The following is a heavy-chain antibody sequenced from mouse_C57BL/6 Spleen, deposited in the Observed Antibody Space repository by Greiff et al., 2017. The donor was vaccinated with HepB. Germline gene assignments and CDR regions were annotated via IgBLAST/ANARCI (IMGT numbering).Heavy chain of an antibody. V-gene: IGHV1-7*01. D-gene: IGHD2-4*01. CDR2: INPSSGYT. CDR1: GYTFTSYW. Sequence: QVQLQQSGAELAKPGASVKLSCKASGYTFTSYWMHWVKQRPGQGLEWIGYINPSSGYTKYNQKFKDKATLTADKSSITAYMQLSSLTYEDSAVYYCARGDDYDRVDYWGQGTTLTVSS. CDR3: ARGDDYDRVDY. J-gene: IGHJ2*01.